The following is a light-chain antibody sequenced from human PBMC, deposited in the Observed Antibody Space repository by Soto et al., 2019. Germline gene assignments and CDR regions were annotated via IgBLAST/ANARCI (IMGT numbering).Light chain of an antibody. CDR1: SSNIGAGYD. V-gene: IGLV1-40*01. J-gene: IGLJ1*01. CDR2: GDS. CDR3: QSYDNSLSGSL. Sequence: QSVLTQPPSVSGAPGQRVTISCTGSSSNIGAGYDVHWYQQLPGTAPKLLIYGDSNRPSGVPDRFSGSKSGTSTSLAITGLQAEDEAHYYCQSYDNSLSGSLFGTGTKLTVL.